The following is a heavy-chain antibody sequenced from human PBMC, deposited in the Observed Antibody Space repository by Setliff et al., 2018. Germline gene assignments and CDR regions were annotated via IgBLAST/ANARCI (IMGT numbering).Heavy chain of an antibody. D-gene: IGHD3-3*01. CDR3: ARVGYAYSFWSGYSMKNAFDI. V-gene: IGHV4-38-2*02. J-gene: IGHJ3*02. Sequence: PSETLSLTCTVSGYSISSGYYWGWIRQPPGKGLEWIGSIYHSGSTNYNPSLKSRVTISVDTSKNQFSLKLSSVTAADTAVYYCARVGYAYSFWSGYSMKNAFDIWGQGTMVTVSS. CDR2: IYHSGST. CDR1: GYSISSGYY.